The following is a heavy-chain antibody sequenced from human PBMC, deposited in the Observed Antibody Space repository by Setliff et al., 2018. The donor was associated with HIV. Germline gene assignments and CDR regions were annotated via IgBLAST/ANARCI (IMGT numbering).Heavy chain of an antibody. CDR1: GFTFSSYA. CDR2: ISGGGAST. Sequence: LSCAASGFTFSSYAMSWVRQAPGKGLEWVSGISGGGASTYYADSVKGRFTVSRDNSKSTLYLQMNSLRAEDTATYYCARGTDYDLWTYYYYMDVWGKGTTVTVSS. J-gene: IGHJ6*03. V-gene: IGHV3-23*01. CDR3: ARGTDYDLWTYYYYMDV. D-gene: IGHD3-3*01.